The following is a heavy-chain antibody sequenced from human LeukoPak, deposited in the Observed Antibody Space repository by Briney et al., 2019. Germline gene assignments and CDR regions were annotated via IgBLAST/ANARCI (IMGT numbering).Heavy chain of an antibody. CDR2: VYYSGST. V-gene: IGHV4-31*03. CDR3: ARRVADYGDLSYYYYGMDV. D-gene: IGHD4-17*01. CDR1: GGSISSGGYY. J-gene: IGHJ6*02. Sequence: PSQTLSLTCTVSGGSISSGGYYWSWSRQHPGKGLEWIGYVYYSGSTYYNPSLKSRVTISVDTSKNQFSLKLSSVTAADTAVYYCARRVADYGDLSYYYYGMDVWGQGTTVTVSS.